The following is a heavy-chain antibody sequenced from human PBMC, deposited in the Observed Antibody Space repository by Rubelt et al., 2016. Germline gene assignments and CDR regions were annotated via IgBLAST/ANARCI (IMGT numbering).Heavy chain of an antibody. CDR3: ARGLYYGDYQEYWYFDL. J-gene: IGHJ2*01. V-gene: IGHV1-18*01. D-gene: IGHD4-17*01. CDR1: GYTFTSYG. Sequence: QVQLVQSGAEVKKPGASVKVSCKASGYTFTSYGISWVRQAPGQGLEWMGWISAYNGNTNYAQKIQGRVTMTTDTSTSTAYMELRSLRSDDTAVYYCARGLYYGDYQEYWYFDLWGRGTLVTVSS. CDR2: ISAYNGNT.